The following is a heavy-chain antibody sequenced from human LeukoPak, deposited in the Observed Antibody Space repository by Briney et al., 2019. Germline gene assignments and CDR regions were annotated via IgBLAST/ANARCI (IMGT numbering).Heavy chain of an antibody. J-gene: IGHJ6*03. CDR1: GYTFTRYY. CDR2: INPNSGGT. V-gene: IGHV1-2*02. Sequence: ASVKVSCKASGYTFTRYYIPRVRQAPGQGLEWMGWINPNSGGTNYAQKFQGRVTMTRGTSISTAYMELSRLRSDDTAVYYCARVNVVVTAGYYYYYMDVWGKGTTVTVSS. D-gene: IGHD2-21*02. CDR3: ARVNVVVTAGYYYYYMDV.